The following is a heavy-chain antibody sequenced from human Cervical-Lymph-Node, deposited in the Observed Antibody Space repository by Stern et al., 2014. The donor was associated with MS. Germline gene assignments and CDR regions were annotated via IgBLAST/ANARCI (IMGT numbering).Heavy chain of an antibody. D-gene: IGHD2-2*01. CDR1: GGTFSSSA. V-gene: IGHV1-69*01. Sequence: QVQLVQSGAEVKKPGSSVKVSCKASGGTFSSSAISWVRQAPGPGLEWMGGIIPIFGRLTNAQKFQGRVTITADESSNTAYMELSSLRSEDTAVYYCAREKFVVVPAAMAGGFDYYYYYGLDVWGQGTTVTVSS. J-gene: IGHJ6*02. CDR2: IIPIFGRL. CDR3: AREKFVVVPAAMAGGFDYYYYYGLDV.